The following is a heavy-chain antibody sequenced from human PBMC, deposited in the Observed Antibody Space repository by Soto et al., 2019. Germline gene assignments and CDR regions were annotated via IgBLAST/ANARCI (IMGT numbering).Heavy chain of an antibody. V-gene: IGHV3-13*01. J-gene: IGHJ4*02. CDR1: GFTFSGFD. D-gene: IGHD6-13*01. Sequence: GGSLRLSCEASGFTFSGFDMHWVRQPTGKGLEWVSSIGTAGDTYYAVSVKGRFTISRDNAKNSLSLQMNSLRAGDMAVYFCAKSQEIGTHFFDSWGQGTQVTVSA. CDR2: IGTAGDT. CDR3: AKSQEIGTHFFDS.